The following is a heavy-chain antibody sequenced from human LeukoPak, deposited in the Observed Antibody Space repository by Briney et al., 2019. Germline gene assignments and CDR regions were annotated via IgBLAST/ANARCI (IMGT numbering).Heavy chain of an antibody. J-gene: IGHJ3*02. CDR2: ISSSSSYI. Sequence: GGSLRLSCAASGFTFSSYSMNWVRQAPGKGLEWVSSISSSSSYIYYADSVKGRFTISRDNAKNSLYLQMNSLRAEDTAVYYCARDGYSYGYINAHAFDIWGQGTMVTVSS. V-gene: IGHV3-21*01. CDR1: GFTFSSYS. CDR3: ARDGYSYGYINAHAFDI. D-gene: IGHD5-18*01.